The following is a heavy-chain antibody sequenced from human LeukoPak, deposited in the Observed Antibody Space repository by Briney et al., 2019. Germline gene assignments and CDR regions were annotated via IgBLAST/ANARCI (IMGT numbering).Heavy chain of an antibody. CDR1: GFTFSSYE. CDR3: ARLGSIAAAGHDY. D-gene: IGHD6-13*01. J-gene: IGHJ4*02. V-gene: IGHV3-48*03. CDR2: ISSSGSTI. Sequence: SGGSLRLSCAASGFTFSSYEMNWVRQAPGKGLEWVSCISSSGSTIYYADSVKGRFTISRDNAKNSLYLQMNSLRAEDTAVYYCARLGSIAAAGHDYWGQGTLVTVSS.